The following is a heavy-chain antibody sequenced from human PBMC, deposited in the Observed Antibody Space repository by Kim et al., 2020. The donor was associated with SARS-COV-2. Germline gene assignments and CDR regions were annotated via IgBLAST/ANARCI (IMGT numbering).Heavy chain of an antibody. CDR2: IKQDGSEK. Sequence: GGSLRLSCAASGFTFSSYWMSWVRQAPGKGLEWVANIKQDGSEKYYVDSVKGRFTISRDNAKNSLYLQMNSLRAEDTAVYYCARDERRGLLWFGETAASYYGMDVWGQGTTVTVSS. D-gene: IGHD3-10*01. J-gene: IGHJ6*02. V-gene: IGHV3-7*01. CDR1: GFTFSSYW. CDR3: ARDERRGLLWFGETAASYYGMDV.